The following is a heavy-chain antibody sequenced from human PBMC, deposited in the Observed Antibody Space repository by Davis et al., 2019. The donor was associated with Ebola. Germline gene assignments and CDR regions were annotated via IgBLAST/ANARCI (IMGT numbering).Heavy chain of an antibody. CDR3: ARDTITWFGELIAV. D-gene: IGHD3-10*01. Sequence: PGGSLRLSCAASGFTFSSYWMSWVRQAPGKGLEWVANIKQDGSEKYYVDSVKGRFTISRDNAKNSLYLQMNSLRAEDTAVYYCARDTITWFGELIAVWGQGTLVTVSS. V-gene: IGHV3-7*03. CDR1: GFTFSSYW. J-gene: IGHJ4*02. CDR2: IKQDGSEK.